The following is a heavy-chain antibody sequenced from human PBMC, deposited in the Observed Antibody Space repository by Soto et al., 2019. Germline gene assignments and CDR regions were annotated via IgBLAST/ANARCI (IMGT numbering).Heavy chain of an antibody. D-gene: IGHD3-10*01. CDR3: AISSGSSGSYYWFVP. CDR1: GFSFTSYW. CDR2: IYPGDSDT. Sequence: PGESLKISCKGSGFSFTSYWNGWVRQMPGKGLEWMGIIYPGDSDTRYSPSFQGQVTISADKSISTAYLQWSSLKASDTAMYYCAISSGSSGSYYWFVPWGQGPLITVS. V-gene: IGHV5-51*01. J-gene: IGHJ5*02.